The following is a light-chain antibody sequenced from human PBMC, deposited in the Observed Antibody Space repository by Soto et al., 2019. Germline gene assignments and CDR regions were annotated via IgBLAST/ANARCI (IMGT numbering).Light chain of an antibody. CDR3: QQRSNWIT. Sequence: EVVLTQSPATLSLSPGERATLSCRASQSVGIYLGWYQQKPGQAPRLLIYDASNRATGIPARFSGGGSATDFTLTISSLEAEDSAVYYCQQRSNWITFGQGTRLEIK. CDR1: QSVGIY. CDR2: DAS. J-gene: IGKJ5*01. V-gene: IGKV3-11*01.